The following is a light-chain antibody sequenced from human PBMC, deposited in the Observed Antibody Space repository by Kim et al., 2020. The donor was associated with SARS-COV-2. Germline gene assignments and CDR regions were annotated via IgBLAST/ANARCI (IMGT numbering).Light chain of an antibody. V-gene: IGKV1-27*01. Sequence: ASIGDGVTITCRASQDIANSLAWYQQKPGKVPQVLIYGASTLQSGVPSRFSGSGSGTEFTLTIGSLQTEDVATYYCQKYNSAPWTFGPGTKVDIK. CDR3: QKYNSAPWT. J-gene: IGKJ1*01. CDR2: GAS. CDR1: QDIANS.